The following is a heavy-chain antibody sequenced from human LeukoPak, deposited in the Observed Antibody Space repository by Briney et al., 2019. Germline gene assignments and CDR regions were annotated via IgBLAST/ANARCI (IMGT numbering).Heavy chain of an antibody. D-gene: IGHD6-6*01. CDR2: INPNSGGT. J-gene: IGHJ6*03. Sequence: ASVKVSCKASGYTFTGYYMHWVRQAPGQGLEWMGWINPNSGGTNYAQKFQGRVTMTRDTSISTAYMELSRLRSDDTAVYYCARALGAARRYYYYYYMDVWGKGTTVTVSS. CDR3: ARALGAARRYYYYYYMDV. CDR1: GYTFTGYY. V-gene: IGHV1-2*02.